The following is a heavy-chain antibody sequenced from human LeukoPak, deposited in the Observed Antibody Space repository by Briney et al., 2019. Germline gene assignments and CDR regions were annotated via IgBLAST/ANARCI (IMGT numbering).Heavy chain of an antibody. CDR1: GFTFSSYW. J-gene: IGHJ3*02. D-gene: IGHD3-10*01. V-gene: IGHV3-7*01. Sequence: PGGSLRLSCAASGFTFSSYWMSWVRQAPGKGLEWVANIKQDGSEKYYVDSVKGRFTISRDNAKNSLYLQMNSLRAEDTAVYYCARDPGVYGSGSYSEAHDAFDIWGQGTMVTVSS. CDR3: ARDPGVYGSGSYSEAHDAFDI. CDR2: IKQDGSEK.